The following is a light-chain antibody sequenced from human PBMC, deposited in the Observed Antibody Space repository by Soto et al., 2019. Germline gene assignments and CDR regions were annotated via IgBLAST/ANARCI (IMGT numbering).Light chain of an antibody. Sequence: SYELAQEPSVSVAPGQTATMSCGGSASGLKSVNWYQQKPGQAPVLVVYDDADRPSGIPERFSGSNSGNAATLTISRVEAVDEADYYWHVWDALSDNPIIGGGTKLTVL. CDR3: HVWDALSDNPI. CDR2: DDA. CDR1: ASGLKS. V-gene: IGLV3-21*02. J-gene: IGLJ2*01.